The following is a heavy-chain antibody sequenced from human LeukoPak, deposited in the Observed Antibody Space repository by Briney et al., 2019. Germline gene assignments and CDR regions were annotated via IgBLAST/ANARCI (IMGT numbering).Heavy chain of an antibody. D-gene: IGHD2-2*01. CDR1: GYSFTSYW. CDR2: IYHGDSDP. J-gene: IGHJ4*02. Sequence: GESLKISCKGSGYSFTSYWIGWVRQMPGKGLELMGIIYHGDSDPRYSPSFQGQVTISADKSISTAYLQWSSLKASDTAMYYCARPGYCSSTSCFDLFFDYWGQGTLVTVSS. CDR3: ARPGYCSSTSCFDLFFDY. V-gene: IGHV5-51*01.